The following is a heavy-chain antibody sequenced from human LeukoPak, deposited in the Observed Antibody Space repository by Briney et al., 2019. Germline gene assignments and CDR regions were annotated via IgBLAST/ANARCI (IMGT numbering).Heavy chain of an antibody. Sequence: GGSLRLSCAASGFTFSYYSMNWVRQAPGKGLEWVSYISSSGTTIYYADSVKGRFTISRDNAKNSLYLQMNSLRVEDTAVYYCARESDKHYDFWSGYLALDYWGQGTLVTVSS. CDR1: GFTFSYYS. CDR3: ARESDKHYDFWSGYLALDY. J-gene: IGHJ4*02. V-gene: IGHV3-48*01. CDR2: ISSSGTTI. D-gene: IGHD3-3*01.